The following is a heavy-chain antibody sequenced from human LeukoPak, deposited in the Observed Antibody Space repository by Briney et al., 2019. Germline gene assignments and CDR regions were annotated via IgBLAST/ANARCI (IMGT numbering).Heavy chain of an antibody. J-gene: IGHJ4*02. CDR3: AIGSYCSGGSCYPLFDY. CDR1: GFTFSSHD. Sequence: PGGSLRLSCAASGFTFSSHDMHWVRQTTGKGLEWVSGIGTAGDPYYLDSVKSRFTISRENAKNSLYLQMNSLRDEDTAVYYCAIGSYCSGGSCYPLFDYWGRGTLVTVSS. V-gene: IGHV3-13*05. D-gene: IGHD2-15*01. CDR2: IGTAGDP.